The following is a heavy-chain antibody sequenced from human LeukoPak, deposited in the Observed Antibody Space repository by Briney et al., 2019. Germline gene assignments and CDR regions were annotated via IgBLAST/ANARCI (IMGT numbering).Heavy chain of an antibody. Sequence: SETLSLTCAVYGGSFSGYYWSWIRQPPGKGLEWIGEINHGGSTNYNPSLKSRVTISVDTSKNQFSLKLSSVTAADTAVYYFERGGPEQTYYYGSGSTGYPHWGQGPLVTVSS. J-gene: IGHJ4*02. CDR2: INHGGST. CDR1: GGSFSGYY. CDR3: ERGGPEQTYYYGSGSTGYPH. V-gene: IGHV4-34*01. D-gene: IGHD3-10*01.